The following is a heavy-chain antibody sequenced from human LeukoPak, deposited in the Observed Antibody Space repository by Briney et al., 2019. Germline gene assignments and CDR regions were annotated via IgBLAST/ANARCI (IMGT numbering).Heavy chain of an antibody. CDR1: GFTFDDYG. J-gene: IGHJ4*02. V-gene: IGHV3-20*04. CDR2: INWNGGST. CDR3: AKGYCSSTSCSFDY. D-gene: IGHD2-2*01. Sequence: GGSLRLSCAASGFTFDDYGMSWVRQAPGKGLEWVSGINWNGGSTGYADSVKGRFTISRDNAKNSLYLQMNSLRDEDMALYYCAKGYCSSTSCSFDYWGQGTLVTVSS.